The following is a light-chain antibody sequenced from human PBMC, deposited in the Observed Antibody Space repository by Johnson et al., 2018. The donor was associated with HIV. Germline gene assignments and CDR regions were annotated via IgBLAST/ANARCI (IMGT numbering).Light chain of an antibody. CDR3: GTWASSLSTGGNV. CDR2: ENN. CDR1: SSNIGNNY. Sequence: QSVLTQPPSVSAAPGQKVTISCSGSSSNIGNNYVSWYQQLPGTAPKLLIYENNKRPSGIPDRFSGSKSGTSATLGITGLQTGDEADYYCGTWASSLSTGGNVFGTGTKVTVL. V-gene: IGLV1-51*02. J-gene: IGLJ1*01.